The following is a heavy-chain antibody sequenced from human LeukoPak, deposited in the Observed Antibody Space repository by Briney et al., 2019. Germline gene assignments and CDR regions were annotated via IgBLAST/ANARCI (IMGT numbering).Heavy chain of an antibody. CDR2: INSNTGGT. J-gene: IGHJ4*02. D-gene: IGHD2-2*01. CDR3: AREGLVCSSTSCHYFDS. CDR1: GYTFTAYY. Sequence: GASVKVSCKASGYTFTAYYLHWVRQAPGQGLEYIGWINSNTGGTNSAQKFQGGLTMTRDTAISTAYMELSSLRSDDTAVYYCAREGLVCSSTSCHYFDSWGQGALVIISS. V-gene: IGHV1-2*02.